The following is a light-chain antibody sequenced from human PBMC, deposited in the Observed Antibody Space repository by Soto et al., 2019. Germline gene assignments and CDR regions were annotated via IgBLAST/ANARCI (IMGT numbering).Light chain of an antibody. CDR1: SSDVGTYSL. CDR3: CSYAGSTNFVL. J-gene: IGLJ3*02. CDR2: EGS. Sequence: QSVLTQPASVSGSPGQSIIISCTGASSDVGTYSLVSWYQQHPGKAPKLMIYEGSRRPSGVSNRFSGSTSDNTASLTISGLQAEDEADYYCCSYAGSTNFVLFGGGTQLTVL. V-gene: IGLV2-23*01.